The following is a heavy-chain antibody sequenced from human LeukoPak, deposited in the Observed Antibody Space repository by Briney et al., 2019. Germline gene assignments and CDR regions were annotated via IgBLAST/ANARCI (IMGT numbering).Heavy chain of an antibody. CDR2: ISSSSSTI. D-gene: IGHD6-25*01. Sequence: GGSLRLSCAASGFTFSSYSMNWVRQAPGKGLEWISYISSSSSTIYYADSVKGRFTISRDNAKNSLYLQMNSLRAEDTAVYYCARRPIIAAVTSWGQGTLVTVSS. CDR1: GFTFSSYS. CDR3: ARRPIIAAVTS. J-gene: IGHJ4*02. V-gene: IGHV3-48*01.